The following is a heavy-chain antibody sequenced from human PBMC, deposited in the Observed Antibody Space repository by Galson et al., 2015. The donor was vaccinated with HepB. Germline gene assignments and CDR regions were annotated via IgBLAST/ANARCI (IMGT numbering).Heavy chain of an antibody. V-gene: IGHV3-23*01. J-gene: IGHJ4*02. D-gene: IGHD3-10*01. CDR1: GFTFSSYA. CDR2: ISGSGGST. CDR3: AKGVPLWFGELFSYFDY. Sequence: SLRLSCAASGFTFSSYAMSWVRQAPGKGLEWVSAISGSGGSTYYADSVKGRFTISRDNSKNTLYLQMNSLRAEDTAVYYCAKGVPLWFGELFSYFDYWGQGTLVTVSS.